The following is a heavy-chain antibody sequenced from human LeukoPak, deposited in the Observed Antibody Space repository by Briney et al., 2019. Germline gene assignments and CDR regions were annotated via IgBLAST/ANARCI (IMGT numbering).Heavy chain of an antibody. CDR2: ISANGGST. CDR3: VKGSLQQLIRGPCDY. V-gene: IGHV3-64D*06. D-gene: IGHD4-11*01. J-gene: IGHJ4*02. Sequence: GGSLRLSCSASGFTFTDCTMHWVRQAPGKGLEYVSAISANGGSTYYADSVKGRFTISRDDSKNTLYLQMSGLRAEDTALYYCVKGSLQQLIRGPCDYWGQGTLVTVSS. CDR1: GFTFTDCT.